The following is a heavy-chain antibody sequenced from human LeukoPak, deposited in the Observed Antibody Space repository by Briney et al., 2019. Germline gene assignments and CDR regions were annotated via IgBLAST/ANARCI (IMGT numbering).Heavy chain of an antibody. D-gene: IGHD5-12*01. J-gene: IGHJ4*02. CDR3: ARDGFDPIVATIYYFDY. CDR1: GFTFSSYS. Sequence: GGSLRLSCAASGFTFSSYSMNWVRQAPGKGLEWVSYISSSSTIYYADSVKGRFTISRDNAKNSLYLQMNSLRAEDTAVYYCARDGFDPIVATIYYFDYWGQGTLVTVSS. CDR2: ISSSSTI. V-gene: IGHV3-48*04.